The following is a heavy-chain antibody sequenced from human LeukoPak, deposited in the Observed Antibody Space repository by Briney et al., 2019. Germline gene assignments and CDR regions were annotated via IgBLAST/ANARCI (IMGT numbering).Heavy chain of an antibody. D-gene: IGHD4-17*01. Sequence: TGGSLRLSCAASGFTFDDYTMHWVRQAPGKGLEWVSLISWDGGSTYYADSVKGRFTISRDNSKNSLYLQMNSLRTEDTALYYCAKGSYGVYYFDYWGQGTLVTVSS. CDR2: ISWDGGST. V-gene: IGHV3-43*01. CDR3: AKGSYGVYYFDY. CDR1: GFTFDDYT. J-gene: IGHJ4*02.